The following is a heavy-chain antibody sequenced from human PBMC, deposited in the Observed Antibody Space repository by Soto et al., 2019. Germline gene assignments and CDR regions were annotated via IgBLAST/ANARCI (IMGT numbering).Heavy chain of an antibody. J-gene: IGHJ3*02. D-gene: IGHD3-22*01. CDR3: ALYYYYSRGYDAFDI. CDR1: GYTFTSYG. CDR2: ISAYNGNT. V-gene: IGHV1-18*01. Sequence: ASVKVSCKASGYTFTSYGISWVRQAPGKGLEWMGWISAYNGNTNYAQKLQCRVTMTTDTSTSTAYMELRSLRSDDTAVDYCALYYYYSRGYDAFDIWGQGKMVTVSS.